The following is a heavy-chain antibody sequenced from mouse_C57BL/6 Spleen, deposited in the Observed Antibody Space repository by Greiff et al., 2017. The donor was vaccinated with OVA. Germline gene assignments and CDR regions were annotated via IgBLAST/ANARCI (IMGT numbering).Heavy chain of an antibody. Sequence: VQLQQPGAELVRPGSSVKLSCKASGYTFTSYWMHWVKQRPIQGLEWIGNIDPSDSETHYNQKFKDKATLTVDKSSSTAYMQLSSLTSEDSAVYYCARGLGRGYFDYWGQGTTLTVSS. CDR3: ARGLGRGYFDY. CDR2: IDPSDSET. J-gene: IGHJ2*01. D-gene: IGHD4-1*01. V-gene: IGHV1-52*01. CDR1: GYTFTSYW.